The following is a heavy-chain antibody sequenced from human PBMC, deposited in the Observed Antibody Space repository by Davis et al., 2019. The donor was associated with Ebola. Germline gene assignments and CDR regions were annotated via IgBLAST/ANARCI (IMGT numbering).Heavy chain of an antibody. Sequence: PGGSLRLSCAASGITFSRYSMNWVRQAPGKGLEWVAFISSGSFTIHYADSVKGRFTISRDNAKNSLFLQMNSLRDEDTAVYYCPRWSILGQWGQGTLVTVSS. CDR2: ISSGSFTI. V-gene: IGHV3-48*02. CDR1: GITFSRYS. J-gene: IGHJ4*02. CDR3: PRWSILGQ. D-gene: IGHD3-3*01.